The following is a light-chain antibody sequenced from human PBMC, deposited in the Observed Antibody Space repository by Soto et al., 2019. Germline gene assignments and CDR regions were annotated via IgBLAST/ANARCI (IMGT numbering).Light chain of an antibody. CDR1: QPIGTS. Sequence: DIQMTQSPSSLSASVGDSVTVTCRASQPIGTSLHWYQQRAGKAPKVLISSASRLHSWVSSRFSGSGSGTHFTLPISSLRPEDDATYYCLQGYNTYWTFGQGTKVEIK. CDR3: LQGYNTYWT. CDR2: SAS. V-gene: IGKV1-39*01. J-gene: IGKJ1*01.